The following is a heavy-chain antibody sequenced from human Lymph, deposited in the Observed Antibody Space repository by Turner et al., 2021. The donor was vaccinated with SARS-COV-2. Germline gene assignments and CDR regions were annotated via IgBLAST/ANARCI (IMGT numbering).Heavy chain of an antibody. V-gene: IGHV4-39*01. D-gene: IGHD6-19*01. CDR1: GGSISSSRCY. J-gene: IGHJ2*01. CDR3: ARRRQWLVHWYFDL. CDR2: MYYSGST. Sequence: QLQLQESGPGPVTPSETLSLTCTLPGGSISSSRCYWGGIRQPPGKGLEWIGSMYYSGSTYYNPSLKSRVTISVDTSKNQFSLKLSSVTAADTAVYYCARRRQWLVHWYFDLWGRGTLVTVSS.